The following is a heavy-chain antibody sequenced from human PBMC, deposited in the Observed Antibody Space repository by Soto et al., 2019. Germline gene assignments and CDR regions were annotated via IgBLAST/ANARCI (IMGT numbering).Heavy chain of an antibody. CDR2: INHSGST. Sequence: SETLSLTCAVYGGSFSGYYWSWIRQPPGKGLEWIGEINHSGSTNYNPSLKSRVTISVDTSKNQFSLKLSSVTAADTAVYYCARSTMIVVVITPLAYYGMDVWGQGTTVTVS. CDR3: ARSTMIVVVITPLAYYGMDV. J-gene: IGHJ6*02. CDR1: GGSFSGYY. D-gene: IGHD3-22*01. V-gene: IGHV4-34*01.